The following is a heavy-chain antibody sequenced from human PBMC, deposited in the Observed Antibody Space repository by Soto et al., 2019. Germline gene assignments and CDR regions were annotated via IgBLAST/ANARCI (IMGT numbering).Heavy chain of an antibody. CDR2: IYPGDSDT. D-gene: IGHD2-15*01. J-gene: IGHJ3*02. Sequence: EVQLVQSGAEVKKPGESLKISCKGSGYDFTSYWIGWVRQMSGKGLDCMGIIYPGDSDTRYSPSFQGQVTISADKSISTAYLQWSSLKASDTAMYYCARPLSPGGGYDAFDIWGQGTMVTVSS. V-gene: IGHV5-51*03. CDR1: GYDFTSYW. CDR3: ARPLSPGGGYDAFDI.